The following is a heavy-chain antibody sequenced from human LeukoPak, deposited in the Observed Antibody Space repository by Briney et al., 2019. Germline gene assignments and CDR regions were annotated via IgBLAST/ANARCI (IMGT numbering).Heavy chain of an antibody. CDR3: ARGPFHYYLDY. Sequence: PSETLSLTCTVSGGSISSYYWNWIRQPPGKGLEWIGYIYYSGSTNYNPSLKSRVTISVDTSKNQFSLKLSSVTAADTAVYYCARGPFHYYLDYWGQGTLVTVSS. CDR2: IYYSGST. V-gene: IGHV4-59*12. J-gene: IGHJ4*02. CDR1: GGSISSYY.